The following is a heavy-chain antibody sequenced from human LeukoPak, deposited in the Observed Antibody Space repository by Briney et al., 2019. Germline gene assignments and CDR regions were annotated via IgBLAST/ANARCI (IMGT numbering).Heavy chain of an antibody. J-gene: IGHJ4*02. CDR3: AKSITMIEYYFDY. Sequence: PGGSLRLSCAASGFTFSSYAMSWVRQAPGKGLEWVSAISGSGGSAYYADSVKGRFTISRDNSKNTLYLQMNSLRAEDTAVYYCAKSITMIEYYFDYWGQGTLVTVSS. CDR2: ISGSGGSA. D-gene: IGHD3-22*01. V-gene: IGHV3-23*01. CDR1: GFTFSSYA.